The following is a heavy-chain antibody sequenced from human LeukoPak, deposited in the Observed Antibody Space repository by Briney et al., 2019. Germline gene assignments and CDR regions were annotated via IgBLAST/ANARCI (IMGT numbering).Heavy chain of an antibody. J-gene: IGHJ4*02. D-gene: IGHD7-27*01. CDR3: ARGPPNWGMVGY. Sequence: ASVKVSCKASGYTFTSYYMHWVRQAPGQGLEWMGIINPSGGSTSYAQKFQGRVTMTRDTSISTAYMELSSLTFEDTAVYYCARGPPNWGMVGYWGQGTLVTVSS. CDR1: GYTFTSYY. V-gene: IGHV1-46*01. CDR2: INPSGGST.